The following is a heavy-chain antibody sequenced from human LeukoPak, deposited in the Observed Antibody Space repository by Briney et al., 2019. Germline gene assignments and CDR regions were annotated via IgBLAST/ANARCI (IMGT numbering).Heavy chain of an antibody. J-gene: IGHJ3*02. CDR3: ARFWSIAVTHDAFDI. V-gene: IGHV4-38-2*02. Sequence: PSETLSLTCSVSGYSITSGYYWGWIRQPPGKGLEWIGTIYHSGSTYYNPSLKSRVTISVDTSKNQFSLKLSSVTAADTAVYYCARFWSIAVTHDAFDIWGQGTMVTVSS. CDR2: IYHSGST. D-gene: IGHD6-6*01. CDR1: GYSITSGYY.